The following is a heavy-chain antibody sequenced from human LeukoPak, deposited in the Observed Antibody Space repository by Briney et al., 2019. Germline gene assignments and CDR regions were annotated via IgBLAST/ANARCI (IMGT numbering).Heavy chain of an antibody. CDR3: ASKGGN. Sequence: WVSLRFSCAASGFTFSVYYMNWIRQAPGKGLEWISYISSSGSSTRYADSVKGRFTISRDNTRNSLYLQMTSLRADDTAVYYCASKGGNWGQGTLVTVSS. V-gene: IGHV3-11*03. CDR2: ISSSGSST. CDR1: GFTFSVYY. D-gene: IGHD2-15*01. J-gene: IGHJ4*02.